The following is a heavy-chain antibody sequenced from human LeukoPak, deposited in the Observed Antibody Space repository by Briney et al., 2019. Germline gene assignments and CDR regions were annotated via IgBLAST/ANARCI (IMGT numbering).Heavy chain of an antibody. D-gene: IGHD3-22*01. Sequence: GGSLRLSCAASGFTVSSNYMNWVRQAPGTGLEWDSVIYSGGSTHYADSVRGRFTISRDNSKNTLYLQMNSLRAEDTAVYYCARDSSGYYWFDPWGQGTLVTVSS. J-gene: IGHJ5*02. V-gene: IGHV3-53*01. CDR3: ARDSSGYYWFDP. CDR1: GFTVSSNY. CDR2: IYSGGST.